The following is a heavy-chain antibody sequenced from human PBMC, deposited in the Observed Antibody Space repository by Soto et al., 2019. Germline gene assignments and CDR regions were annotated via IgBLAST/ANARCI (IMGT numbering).Heavy chain of an antibody. V-gene: IGHV1-2*02. CDR3: ARGGQAYCSSTSCYILYYYYYGMDV. CDR1: GYTFTGYY. J-gene: IGHJ6*02. D-gene: IGHD2-2*02. CDR2: INPNSGGT. Sequence: SVKVSCKASGYTFTGYYMHWVRQAPGQGLEWMGWINPNSGGTNYAQKFQGRVTMTRDTSISTAYMELSRLRSDDTAVYYCARGGQAYCSSTSCYILYYYYYGMDVWGQGTTVTVPS.